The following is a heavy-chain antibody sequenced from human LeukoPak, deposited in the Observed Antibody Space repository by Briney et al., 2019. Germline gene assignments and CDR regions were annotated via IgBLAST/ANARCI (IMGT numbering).Heavy chain of an antibody. CDR2: IKSKTDGGTT. CDR3: TTDQGACSGGSCYVLYYYGMDV. Sequence: PGGSLRLSCAASGFTFSNAWMSWVRQAPGKGLEWVGRIKSKTDGGTTDYAAPVKGRFTISRDDSKNMLYLQMNSLKTEDTAVYYCTTDQGACSGGSCYVLYYYGMDVWGQGTTVTVSS. J-gene: IGHJ6*02. D-gene: IGHD2-15*01. V-gene: IGHV3-15*01. CDR1: GFTFSNAW.